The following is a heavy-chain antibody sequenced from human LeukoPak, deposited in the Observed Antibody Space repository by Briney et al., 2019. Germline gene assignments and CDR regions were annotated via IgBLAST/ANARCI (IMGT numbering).Heavy chain of an antibody. Sequence: GGSLRLSCAASGFTVSSNYMSLVRQAPGKGLEWVSVIYSGGSTYYADSVKGRFTISRDNSKNTLYLQMSNLRAEDTAVYYCARDSVSYYYDSSGYPLYYYYGMDVWGQGTTVTVSS. V-gene: IGHV3-53*01. D-gene: IGHD3-22*01. CDR1: GFTVSSNY. CDR3: ARDSVSYYYDSSGYPLYYYYGMDV. J-gene: IGHJ6*02. CDR2: IYSGGST.